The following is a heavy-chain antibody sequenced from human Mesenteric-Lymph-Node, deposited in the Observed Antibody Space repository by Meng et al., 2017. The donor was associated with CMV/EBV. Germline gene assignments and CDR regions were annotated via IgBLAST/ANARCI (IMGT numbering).Heavy chain of an antibody. Sequence: SETLSLTCTVSGGSISSSSYYWGWIRQPPGKGLEWIGEINHSGSTNYNPSLKSRVTISVDTSKNQFSLKLSSVTAADTAVYYCARGPYYYDSSGYPNYYGMDVWGQGTTVTVSS. CDR1: GGSISSSSYY. CDR3: ARGPYYYDSSGYPNYYGMDV. CDR2: INHSGST. J-gene: IGHJ6*02. V-gene: IGHV4-39*07. D-gene: IGHD3-22*01.